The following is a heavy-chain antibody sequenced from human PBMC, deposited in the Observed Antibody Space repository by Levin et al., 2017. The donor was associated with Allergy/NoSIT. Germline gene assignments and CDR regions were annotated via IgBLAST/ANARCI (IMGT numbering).Heavy chain of an antibody. V-gene: IGHV4-31*03. J-gene: IGHJ5*02. CDR3: ARRLPDGWIDP. Sequence: LRLSCTVSGGSISSGGYYWGWIRQHPGKGLEWIGYIFYSRGTYYSPSLKSRIAMSVDTSKNQLSLKLTSVTAADTAVYYCARRLPDGWIDPWGQGTLVTVSS. CDR1: GGSISSGGYY. CDR2: IFYSRGT. D-gene: IGHD2-15*01.